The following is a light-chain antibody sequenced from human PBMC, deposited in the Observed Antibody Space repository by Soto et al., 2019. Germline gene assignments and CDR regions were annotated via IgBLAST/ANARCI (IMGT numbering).Light chain of an antibody. CDR2: DNN. Sequence: SYELTQPPSVSMAPGQTARGTCGGNNIGSKSVHWYQQKPGQAPVLVVYDNNDRPSGIPERFSGSNSGNTATLTITRVEAGDEADYYCQVWHSSSDHYVFGTGTKLTVL. J-gene: IGLJ1*01. CDR1: NIGSKS. CDR3: QVWHSSSDHYV. V-gene: IGLV3-21*02.